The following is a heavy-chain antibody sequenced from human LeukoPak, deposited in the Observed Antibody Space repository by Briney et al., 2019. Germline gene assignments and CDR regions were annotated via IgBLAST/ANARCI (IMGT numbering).Heavy chain of an antibody. Sequence: GGSLRLSCAASGFTFDDYDMSWVRQAPGKGLEWVSGINWNGGSTGYVDSVKGRFTISRDNARNSLYLQMNSLRAEDTALYYCARIAMAGIGDGFDIWGQGTMVTVSS. CDR2: INWNGGST. CDR3: ARIAMAGIGDGFDI. V-gene: IGHV3-20*04. D-gene: IGHD6-19*01. CDR1: GFTFDDYD. J-gene: IGHJ3*02.